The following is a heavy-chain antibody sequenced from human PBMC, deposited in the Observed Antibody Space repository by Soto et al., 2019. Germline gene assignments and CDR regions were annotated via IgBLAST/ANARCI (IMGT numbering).Heavy chain of an antibody. Sequence: QLQLQESGPGLVKPSETLSLTCTVSGGSISSSSYYWGWIRQPPGQELEWIGSIYYSGSTYYNPSLKSVATISVDTSKNEFSLKLTSVTAADAAVYYCATLRPDDRSGPDIRDYWGQGTLVTVSS. CDR3: ATLRPDDRSGPDIRDY. V-gene: IGHV4-39*01. CDR2: IYYSGST. CDR1: GGSISSSSYY. J-gene: IGHJ4*02. D-gene: IGHD3-22*01.